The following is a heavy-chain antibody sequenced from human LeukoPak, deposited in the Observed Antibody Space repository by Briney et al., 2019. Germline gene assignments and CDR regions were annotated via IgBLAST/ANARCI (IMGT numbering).Heavy chain of an antibody. CDR3: ARGGSYSSGWYVQNWFDP. J-gene: IGHJ5*02. D-gene: IGHD6-19*01. Sequence: GGSLRLSCAASGFTFSSYWMSWVRQAPGKGLEWVANIKQDGSEEYYVDSVKGRFTISRDNAKNSLYLQMNSLRAEDTAVYYCARGGSYSSGWYVQNWFDPGGQGTLVTVSS. V-gene: IGHV3-7*01. CDR2: IKQDGSEE. CDR1: GFTFSSYW.